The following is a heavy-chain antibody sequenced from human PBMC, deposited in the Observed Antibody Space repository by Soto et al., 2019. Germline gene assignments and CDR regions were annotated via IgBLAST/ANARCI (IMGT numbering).Heavy chain of an antibody. J-gene: IGHJ4*02. V-gene: IGHV3-64D*06. Sequence: PGGSLRLSCSASGFTFSIYAMHWVRQAPGKGLEYVSSISTNGGSTDYADSVKGRFTISRDNSKNTVYLQMSSLRVEDTAVYYCATGSSLGAPRWGQGTLVTVS. D-gene: IGHD3-16*01. CDR2: ISTNGGST. CDR1: GFTFSIYA. CDR3: ATGSSLGAPR.